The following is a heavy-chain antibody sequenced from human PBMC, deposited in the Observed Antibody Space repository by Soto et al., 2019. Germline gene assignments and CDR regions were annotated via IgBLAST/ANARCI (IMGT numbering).Heavy chain of an antibody. CDR1: GFTFSIYS. J-gene: IGHJ6*02. CDR3: AKDSKELLLWFGELTYYYYGMDV. CDR2: MSGSGGNT. D-gene: IGHD3-10*01. V-gene: IGHV3-23*01. Sequence: GGSLRLSCAASGFTFSIYSMTWVRQAPGKGLEWVSGMSGSGGNTHYAGSVKGRFTISRDNSKNTLYLQMNSLRAEDTAVYYCAKDSKELLLWFGELTYYYYGMDVWGQGTTVTVSS.